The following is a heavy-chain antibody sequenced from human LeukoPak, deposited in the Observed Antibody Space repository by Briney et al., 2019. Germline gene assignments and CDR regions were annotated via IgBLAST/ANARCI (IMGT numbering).Heavy chain of an antibody. J-gene: IGHJ3*02. CDR1: GGTFSSYT. CDR3: ARENKSLQGAFDI. V-gene: IGHV1-69*04. CDR2: IIPILGIA. Sequence: SVKVSCKASGGTFSSYTISWVRQAPGQGLEWMGRIIPILGIANYAQKFQGRVTITADKSTSTAYMELSSLRSEDTAVYYCARENKSLQGAFDIWGQGTVVTVSS. D-gene: IGHD1/OR15-1a*01.